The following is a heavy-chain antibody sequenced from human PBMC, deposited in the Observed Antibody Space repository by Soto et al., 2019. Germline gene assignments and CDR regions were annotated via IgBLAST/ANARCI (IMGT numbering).Heavy chain of an antibody. J-gene: IGHJ4*02. CDR3: AKDRYYYDGSGNQYYLGYFDY. Sequence: GGSLRLPCASAGVPFGAYAMTLVRQAPGKGLEWVSVITTNGGNTYYADSVKGRFTISRDNSKNTLYLQMNSLRADDTAVYYCAKDRYYYDGSGNQYYLGYFDYLGQGKQVTGFS. V-gene: IGHV3-23*01. CDR1: GVPFGAYA. CDR2: ITTNGGNT. D-gene: IGHD3-22*01.